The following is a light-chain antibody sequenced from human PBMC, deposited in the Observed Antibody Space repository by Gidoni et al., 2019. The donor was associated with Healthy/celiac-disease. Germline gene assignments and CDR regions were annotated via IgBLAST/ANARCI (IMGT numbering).Light chain of an antibody. CDR2: AAS. J-gene: IGKJ3*01. CDR1: QSISSY. V-gene: IGKV1-39*01. CDR3: QQSYSTSA. Sequence: DIQMTQSPSSLSASVGDRVTITCRTSQSISSYLNWYQQKPGKAPNLLIYAASSLQSGFPSRFSGSGSGTDFTLTISSLQPEDFATYYCQQSYSTSAFGPGTKVDI.